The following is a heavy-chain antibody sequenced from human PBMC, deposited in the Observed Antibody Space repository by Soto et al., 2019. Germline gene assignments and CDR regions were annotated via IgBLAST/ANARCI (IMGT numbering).Heavy chain of an antibody. CDR2: IIPIFGTA. J-gene: IGHJ6*02. V-gene: IGHV1-69*13. Sequence: ASVKVSCKASGGTFSSYAISWVRQAPGQGLEWMGGIIPIFGTANYAQKFQGRVTITADESTSTAYMELSSLRSEDTAVYYCARPHPMVRGQGYYYGMDVWGQGTTVTVSS. CDR1: GGTFSSYA. D-gene: IGHD3-10*01. CDR3: ARPHPMVRGQGYYYGMDV.